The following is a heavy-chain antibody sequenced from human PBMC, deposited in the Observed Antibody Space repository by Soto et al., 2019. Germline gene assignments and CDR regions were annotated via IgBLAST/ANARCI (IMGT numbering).Heavy chain of an antibody. V-gene: IGHV4-59*01. D-gene: IGHD3-10*01. Sequence: SETLPLICTVSGGSISRYYWSWIRQPPGEGLEWIGYIYYSGSTNYNPSLKSRVTISVDTSKHQFSLTLSSVTAADTAVYYCAIYGSGSYSFDYGGQGTLVTVS. J-gene: IGHJ4*02. CDR3: AIYGSGSYSFDY. CDR1: GGSISRYY. CDR2: IYYSGST.